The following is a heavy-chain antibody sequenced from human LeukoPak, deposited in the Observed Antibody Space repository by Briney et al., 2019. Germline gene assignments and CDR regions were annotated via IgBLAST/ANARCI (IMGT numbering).Heavy chain of an antibody. D-gene: IGHD3-3*01. Sequence: PGGTLRLSCAASGFTFNTYAIHWVRQAPGMGLQWVAVISYDGSNKYYVDSVKGRFTIARDNSKNTVYLQMNSLRAEDMAVYYCAREEWYYFDYWGQGTLVTVSS. V-gene: IGHV3-30-3*01. CDR2: ISYDGSNK. CDR1: GFTFNTYA. CDR3: AREEWYYFDY. J-gene: IGHJ4*02.